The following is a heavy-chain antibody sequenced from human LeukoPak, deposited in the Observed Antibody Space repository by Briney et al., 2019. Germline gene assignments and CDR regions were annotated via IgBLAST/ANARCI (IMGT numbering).Heavy chain of an antibody. CDR3: ARLPTGSSRYYYGMDV. CDR1: GYTFTSYA. V-gene: IGHV1-3*01. Sequence: GASVKVSCKASGYTFTSYAMHWVRQAPGQRLEWMGWINAGNGNTKYSQKFQGRVTITRDTFASTAYMELSSLRSEDTAVYYCARLPTGSSRYYYGMDVWGQGTTVTVSS. J-gene: IGHJ6*02. CDR2: INAGNGNT. D-gene: IGHD1-1*01.